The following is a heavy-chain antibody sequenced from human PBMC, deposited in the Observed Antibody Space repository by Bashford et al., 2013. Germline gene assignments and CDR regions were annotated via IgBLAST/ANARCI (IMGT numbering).Heavy chain of an antibody. J-gene: IGHJ4*02. D-gene: IGHD4-17*01. CDR3: AKDRDYGDYYFDY. V-gene: IGHV3-33*05. CDR1: GFTFTGSG. CDR2: ISYDGSNK. Sequence: GSLRLSCAASGFTFTGSGIHWVRQAPGKGLEWVAVISYDGSNKYYADSVKGRFTISRDNSKNTLYLQMNTLRAEDTAVYYCAKDRDYGDYYFDYWAREPWSPSPQ.